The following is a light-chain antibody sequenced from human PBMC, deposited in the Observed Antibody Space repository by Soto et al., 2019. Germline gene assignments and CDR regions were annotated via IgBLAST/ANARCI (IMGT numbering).Light chain of an antibody. Sequence: DIVMTQTPLSSPVTLGQPASISCRSSQSLVDSDGITHLSWLQQRPGQPPRLLIYTVSNRLSGVPDRFSGSGAGTDFTLKISRVEAEDVGVYYCMQTTQFPRTFGQGTKVEIK. CDR2: TVS. CDR3: MQTTQFPRT. V-gene: IGKV2-24*01. J-gene: IGKJ1*01. CDR1: QSLVDSDGITH.